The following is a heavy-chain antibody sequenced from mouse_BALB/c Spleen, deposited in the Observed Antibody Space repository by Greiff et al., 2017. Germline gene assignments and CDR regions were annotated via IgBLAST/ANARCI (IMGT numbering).Heavy chain of an antibody. V-gene: IGHV5-17*02. CDR2: ISSGSSTI. J-gene: IGHJ4*01. D-gene: IGHD1-1*01. Sequence: EVQLMESGGGLVQPGGSRKLSCAASGFTFSSFGMHWVRQAPEKGLEWVAYISSGSSTIYYADTVKGRFTISRDNPKNTLFLQMTSLRSEDTAMYYCARSDYYGSSLYAMDYWGQGTSVTVSS. CDR1: GFTFSSFG. CDR3: ARSDYYGSSLYAMDY.